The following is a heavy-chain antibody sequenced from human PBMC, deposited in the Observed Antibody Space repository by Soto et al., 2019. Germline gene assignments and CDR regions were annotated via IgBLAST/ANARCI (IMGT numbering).Heavy chain of an antibody. Sequence: GSLRLSCAASGFTFSSYWMHWVRQAPGKGLVWVSRINSDGSSTSYADSVKGRFTISRDNAKNTLYLQMNSLRAEDTAVYYCARDRIAVAGTGYYYYYYGMDVWGQGTTVTVSS. J-gene: IGHJ6*02. CDR3: ARDRIAVAGTGYYYYYYGMDV. CDR1: GFTFSSYW. D-gene: IGHD6-19*01. CDR2: INSDGSST. V-gene: IGHV3-74*01.